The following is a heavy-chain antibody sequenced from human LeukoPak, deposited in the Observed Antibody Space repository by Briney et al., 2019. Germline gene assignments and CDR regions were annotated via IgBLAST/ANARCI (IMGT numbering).Heavy chain of an antibody. D-gene: IGHD4-17*01. Sequence: GGSLRPSCAASGFTFSSYAMHWVRQAPGKGLEYVSAISSNGGSTYYANSVKGRFTISRDNSKNTLYLQMGSLRAEDMAVYYCAREGYGEDIDYWGQGTLVTVSS. V-gene: IGHV3-64*01. CDR1: GFTFSSYA. CDR2: ISSNGGST. J-gene: IGHJ4*02. CDR3: AREGYGEDIDY.